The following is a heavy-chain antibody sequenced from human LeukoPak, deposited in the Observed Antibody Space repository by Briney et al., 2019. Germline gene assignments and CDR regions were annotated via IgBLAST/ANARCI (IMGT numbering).Heavy chain of an antibody. D-gene: IGHD6-13*01. CDR2: IYNIGST. CDR3: ARGGAYSSSWYGGAFDI. Sequence: PSETLSLTCSVSGGSISSYHWSWVRQPPGKGLEWLAYIYNIGSTNYNPSLRSRVTISLDASKNQFSLKLTSVTAADTAVYYCARGGAYSSSWYGGAFDIWGQGTMVTVSS. J-gene: IGHJ3*02. V-gene: IGHV4-59*01. CDR1: GGSISSYH.